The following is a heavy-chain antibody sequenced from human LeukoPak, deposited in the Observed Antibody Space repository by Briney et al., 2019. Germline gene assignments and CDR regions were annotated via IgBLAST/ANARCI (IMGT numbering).Heavy chain of an antibody. CDR1: GGSISSYY. J-gene: IGHJ4*02. D-gene: IGHD3-10*01. Sequence: SETLSLTCTVSGGSISSYYWSWIRQPPGKGLEWIGYIYYSGSTNYNPSLKSRVTISVDTSKNQFSLKLSSVTAADTAVYYCARAAFYYGSGSYYNYFDYWGQGTLVTVSS. CDR2: IYYSGST. V-gene: IGHV4-59*08. CDR3: ARAAFYYGSGSYYNYFDY.